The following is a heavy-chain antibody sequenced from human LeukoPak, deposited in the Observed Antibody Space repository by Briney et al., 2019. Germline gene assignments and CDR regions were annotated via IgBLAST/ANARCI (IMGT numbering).Heavy chain of an antibody. V-gene: IGHV3-21*01. J-gene: IGHJ4*02. CDR1: GFTFSSYS. CDR2: ISSSSSYI. CDR3: ARAPPYYYDSSGPFDY. Sequence: PGGSLRLSCAASGFTFSSYSMNWVRQAPGKGLEWVSSISSSSSYIYYADSVKGRFTISRDNAKNSLYLQMNSLRAEDTAVYYCARAPPYYYDSSGPFDYWGQGTLVTVSS. D-gene: IGHD3-22*01.